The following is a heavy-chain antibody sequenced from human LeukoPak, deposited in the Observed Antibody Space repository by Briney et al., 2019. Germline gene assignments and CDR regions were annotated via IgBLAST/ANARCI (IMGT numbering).Heavy chain of an antibody. V-gene: IGHV3-23*01. CDR2: ISGSGGST. CDR1: GFTFSSYA. CDR3: ATRRGVGASGNDY. J-gene: IGHJ4*02. D-gene: IGHD1-26*01. Sequence: PGASLRLSCAASGFTFSSYAISWVRQAPAKGLEWVSAISGSGGSTYYADSGKGRFTISRDNSKNTLYLQMNSLRAEDTAVYYCATRRGVGASGNDYWGRGTLVTVSS.